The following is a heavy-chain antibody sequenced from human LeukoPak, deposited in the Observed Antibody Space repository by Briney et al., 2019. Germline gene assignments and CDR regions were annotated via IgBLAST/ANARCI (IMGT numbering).Heavy chain of an antibody. CDR2: IYCSGST. J-gene: IGHJ4*02. V-gene: IGHV4-39*01. CDR1: GGSISSSSYY. D-gene: IGHD1-1*01. CDR3: ARLDGMWLERGYFDY. Sequence: PSETLSLTCTVSGGSISSSSYYWGWIRQPPGKGLEWIGSIYCSGSTYYNPSLKSRVTISVDTSKNQFSLKLSSVTAADTAVYYCARLDGMWLERGYFDYWGQGTLVTVSS.